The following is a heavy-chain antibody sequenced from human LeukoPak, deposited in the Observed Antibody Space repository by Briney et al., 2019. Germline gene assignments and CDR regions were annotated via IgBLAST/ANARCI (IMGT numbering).Heavy chain of an antibody. Sequence: PGGSLRLSCAASGFTFSSYAMSWVRQAPGKGLEWVSVISDSGGSTYYADSVKGRFTISRDDSKNTLYLQMNSLRVEDTAVYYCARDLAWGAFDYWGQGTLVTVSS. D-gene: IGHD3-16*01. J-gene: IGHJ4*02. CDR1: GFTFSSYA. V-gene: IGHV3-23*01. CDR3: ARDLAWGAFDY. CDR2: ISDSGGST.